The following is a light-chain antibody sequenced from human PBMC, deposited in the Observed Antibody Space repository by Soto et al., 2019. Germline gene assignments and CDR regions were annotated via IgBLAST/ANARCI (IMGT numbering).Light chain of an antibody. Sequence: AILMTQSPSSLSASVGDRVTITCRASQGIRNELGWYQQKPGKAPKVLITAASILQTGVPSRFSGSGSGTDFTLTTSSLQPEDFATYYCLPDYNYPRTFGQGTKVEV. CDR1: QGIRNE. CDR3: LPDYNYPRT. CDR2: AAS. V-gene: IGKV1-6*01. J-gene: IGKJ1*01.